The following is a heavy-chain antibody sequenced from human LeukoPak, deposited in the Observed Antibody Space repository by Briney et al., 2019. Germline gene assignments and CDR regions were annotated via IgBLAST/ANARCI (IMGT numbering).Heavy chain of an antibody. CDR1: GFTFSSYG. CDR3: ARDRYSSMWSVFEY. J-gene: IGHJ4*02. Sequence: GRSLRLSCAASGFTFSSYGMHWVRQSPGKGLEWVAVIWYDGSTKVYADSVKGRFTISRDNSRNTLYLQVNSLRAEDTAVYYCARDRYSSMWSVFEYWGQGALVTVSS. D-gene: IGHD6-13*01. CDR2: IWYDGSTK. V-gene: IGHV3-33*01.